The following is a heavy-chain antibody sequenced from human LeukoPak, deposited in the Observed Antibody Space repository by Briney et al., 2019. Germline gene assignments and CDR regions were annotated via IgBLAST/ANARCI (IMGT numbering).Heavy chain of an antibody. CDR3: ARNRNDYGDYVHDY. Sequence: GGSLRLSCAASGFTFSVYSMNWVRQAPGKGLEWVSSISSSSSYIYYADSVKGRFTISRDNAKNSLYLQMNSLRAEDTAVYYCARNRNDYGDYVHDYWGQGTLVTASS. J-gene: IGHJ4*02. CDR1: GFTFSVYS. D-gene: IGHD4-17*01. V-gene: IGHV3-21*01. CDR2: ISSSSSYI.